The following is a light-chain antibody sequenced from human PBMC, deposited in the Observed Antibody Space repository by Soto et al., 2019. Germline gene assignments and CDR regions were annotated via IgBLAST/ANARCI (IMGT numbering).Light chain of an antibody. Sequence: QSALTQPASVSGSPGQSITISCTGTSSDVGDYNYVSWYQQHPGKAPKLMIYEVTNRPSGVSNRFSGSKSGNTASLTISGLQAEDEADYYCSSYTGSNTWVFGGGTKLTV. V-gene: IGLV2-14*01. J-gene: IGLJ3*02. CDR2: EVT. CDR3: SSYTGSNTWV. CDR1: SSDVGDYNY.